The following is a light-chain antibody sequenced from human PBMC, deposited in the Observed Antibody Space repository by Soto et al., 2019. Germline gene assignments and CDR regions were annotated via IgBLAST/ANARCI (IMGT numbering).Light chain of an antibody. V-gene: IGLV1-44*01. J-gene: IGLJ1*01. CDR2: SNN. CDR3: AAWDDSLNGYV. CDR1: SSDVGNYKY. Sequence: QSVLTQPASVSGSPGQSITISCTGTSSDVGNYKYVSWYQQHPGKAPKLLIYSNNQRPSGVPDRFSDSKSGTSASLAISGLQSEDEADYYCAAWDDSLNGYVFGTGTKVTVL.